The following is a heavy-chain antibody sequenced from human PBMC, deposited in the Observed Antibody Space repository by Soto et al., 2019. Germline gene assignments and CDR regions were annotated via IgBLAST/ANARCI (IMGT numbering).Heavy chain of an antibody. Sequence: QVQLQESGPGLVKPSETLSLTCTVSGGSISSYYWSWIRQPPGKGLEWIGYIYYSGSTNYNPSLKSRVTISVDTSKNQFSLKLSSVTAADTAVYYCARVRGKYTPICMDVWGQGTTVTVSS. CDR2: IYYSGST. CDR3: ARVRGKYTPICMDV. D-gene: IGHD6-6*01. J-gene: IGHJ6*02. CDR1: GGSISSYY. V-gene: IGHV4-59*01.